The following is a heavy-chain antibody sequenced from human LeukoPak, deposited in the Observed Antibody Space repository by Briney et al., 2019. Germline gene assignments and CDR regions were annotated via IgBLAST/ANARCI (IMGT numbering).Heavy chain of an antibody. J-gene: IGHJ4*02. CDR1: GYTFTSYY. Sequence: GASVKVSCKASGYTFTSYYMHWVRQAPGQGLEWMGIINPSGGSTNYAQKFQGRVTMTRDTSTSTVYMELYSLRSEDTAVYYCARDLTGGVFDYWGQGTLVTVSS. CDR3: ARDLTGGVFDY. D-gene: IGHD7-27*01. CDR2: INPSGGST. V-gene: IGHV1-46*01.